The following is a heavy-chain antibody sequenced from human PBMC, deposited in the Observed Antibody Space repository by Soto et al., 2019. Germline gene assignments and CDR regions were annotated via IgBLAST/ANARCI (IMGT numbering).Heavy chain of an antibody. CDR2: IYHSGST. V-gene: IGHV4-30-2*01. Sequence: SETLSLTCAVSGGSISSGGYSWSWIRQPPGKGLEWIGYIYHSGSTYYNPSLKSRVTISVDRSKNQFSLKLSSVTAADTAVYYCARSSYYYGSGFDYWGQGTLVTV. CDR1: GGSISSGGYS. J-gene: IGHJ4*02. CDR3: ARSSYYYGSGFDY. D-gene: IGHD3-10*01.